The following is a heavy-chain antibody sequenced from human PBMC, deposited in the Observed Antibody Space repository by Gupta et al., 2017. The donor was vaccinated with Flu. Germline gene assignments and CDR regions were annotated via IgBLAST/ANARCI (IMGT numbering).Heavy chain of an antibody. CDR3: AMHSSSPYNGIFQH. J-gene: IGHJ1*01. Sequence: RQPPGKGLEWSGYIYYSGSTNYDPALKSRVTISVDTSKNQVSLKLSSVTAADTAVYYCAMHSSSPYNGIFQHWGQGTLVTVAS. V-gene: IGHV4-59*01. D-gene: IGHD6-13*01. CDR2: IYYSGST.